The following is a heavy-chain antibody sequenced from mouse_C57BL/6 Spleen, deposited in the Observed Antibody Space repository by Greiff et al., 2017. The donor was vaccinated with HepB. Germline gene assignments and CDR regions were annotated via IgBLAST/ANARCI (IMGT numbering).Heavy chain of an antibody. CDR2: IDPSDSYT. V-gene: IGHV1-69*01. J-gene: IGHJ2*01. Sequence: QVQLKQPGAELVMPGASVKLSCKASGYTFTSYWMHWVKQRPGQGLELIGEIDPSDSYTNYNQKFKGKSTLTVDKSSSTAYMQLSSLTSEDSAVYYCARGGYYGFDYWGQGTTLTVSS. D-gene: IGHD2-3*01. CDR3: ARGGYYGFDY. CDR1: GYTFTSYW.